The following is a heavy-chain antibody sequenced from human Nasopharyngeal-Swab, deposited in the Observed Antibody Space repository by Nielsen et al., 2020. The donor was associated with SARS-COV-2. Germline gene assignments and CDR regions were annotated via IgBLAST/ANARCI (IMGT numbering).Heavy chain of an antibody. CDR1: GFTFSSYD. J-gene: IGHJ6*02. Sequence: GGSLRLSCAASGFTFSSYDMHWVRQATGKGLEWVSAIGTAGDTYYPGSVKGRFTISRENAKNSLYPQMNSLRAGDTAVYYCARDRRDYGTTDSYYYGMDVWGQGTTVTVSS. CDR3: ARDRRDYGTTDSYYYGMDV. V-gene: IGHV3-13*01. D-gene: IGHD1/OR15-1a*01. CDR2: IGTAGDT.